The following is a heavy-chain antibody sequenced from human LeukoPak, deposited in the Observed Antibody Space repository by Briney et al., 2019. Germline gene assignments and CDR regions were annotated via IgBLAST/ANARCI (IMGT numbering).Heavy chain of an antibody. CDR1: GGSISSGGYY. J-gene: IGHJ3*02. D-gene: IGHD4-11*01. CDR2: IYHSGST. V-gene: IGHV4-30-2*01. CDR3: ARELTTVTDAFDI. Sequence: PSETLSLTCTVSGGSISSGGYYWSWIRQPPGKGLEWIGYIYHSGSTYYNPSLKSRVTISVDRSKNQFSLKLSSVTAADTAVYYCARELTTVTDAFDIWGQGTMVTVSS.